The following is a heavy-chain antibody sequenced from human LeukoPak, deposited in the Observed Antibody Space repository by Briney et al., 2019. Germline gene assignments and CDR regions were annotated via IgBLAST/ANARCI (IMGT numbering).Heavy chain of an antibody. CDR2: ISSSSSYI. Sequence: GGSLRLSCAASGFTFSRYSMNWVRQAPGKGLEWVSSISSSSSYIYYADSVKGRFTISRDNAKNSLYLQMNSLRAEDTAVYYCARDALGGSYLAEFDYWGQGTLVTVSS. V-gene: IGHV3-21*01. D-gene: IGHD1-26*01. CDR1: GFTFSRYS. CDR3: ARDALGGSYLAEFDY. J-gene: IGHJ4*02.